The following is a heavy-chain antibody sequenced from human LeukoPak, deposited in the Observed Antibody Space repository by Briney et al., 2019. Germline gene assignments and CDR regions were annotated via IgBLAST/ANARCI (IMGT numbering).Heavy chain of an antibody. D-gene: IGHD3-9*01. CDR1: GFTFSSYA. V-gene: IGHV3-23*01. J-gene: IGHJ4*02. Sequence: GGSLRLSCAASGFTFSSYAMSWVRQAPGKGLEWVSAISGSGGSTYYADSVKGRFTISRDNSKNTLYLQMNSLRAEDTAVYYCAKVVDVLRYFDWSQCFDYWGQGTLVTVSS. CDR3: AKVVDVLRYFDWSQCFDY. CDR2: ISGSGGST.